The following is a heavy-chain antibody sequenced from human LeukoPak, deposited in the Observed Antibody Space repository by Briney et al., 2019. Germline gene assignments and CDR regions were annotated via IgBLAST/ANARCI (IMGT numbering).Heavy chain of an antibody. Sequence: GGSLRLSCKVSGFAFGNYWMSWVRQTPGKGLEWVANIKQDGSQKYYVDSVKGRFTISRDNAKNSLYLQMNSLRAEDTAVYYCARGQTTFGPWGQGTLVTVSS. CDR2: IKQDGSQK. CDR1: GFAFGNYW. D-gene: IGHD1-7*01. J-gene: IGHJ5*02. V-gene: IGHV3-7*01. CDR3: ARGQTTFGP.